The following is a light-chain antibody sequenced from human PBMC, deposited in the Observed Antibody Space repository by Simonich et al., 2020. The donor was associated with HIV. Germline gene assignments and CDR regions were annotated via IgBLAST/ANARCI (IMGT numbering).Light chain of an antibody. CDR2: GAS. CDR1: QGVSSN. V-gene: IGKV3-15*01. Sequence: EIVMTQSPATLSVSPGERATLSCRASQGVSSNLAWYQQKPGQAPRLLIYGASTRATGIPARFSGSGSGTDFTLTISSLEPEDFAVYYCQQRSNWPPKFTFGPGTKVDIK. J-gene: IGKJ3*01. CDR3: QQRSNWPPKFT.